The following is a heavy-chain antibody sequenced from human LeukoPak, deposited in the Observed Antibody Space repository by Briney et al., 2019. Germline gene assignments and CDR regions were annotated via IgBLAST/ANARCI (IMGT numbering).Heavy chain of an antibody. Sequence: KPSGTLSLTCAVSGGSISNHNWWTWVRQPPGKGLEWIGEIYHSGSANYNPSLKSRVAISVDRSKNQFSLKLSSVTAADTAVYYCARILAKYYSAMDVWGQGTTVTVSS. CDR3: ARILAKYYSAMDV. J-gene: IGHJ6*02. CDR1: GGSISNHNW. V-gene: IGHV4-4*02. CDR2: IYHSGSA.